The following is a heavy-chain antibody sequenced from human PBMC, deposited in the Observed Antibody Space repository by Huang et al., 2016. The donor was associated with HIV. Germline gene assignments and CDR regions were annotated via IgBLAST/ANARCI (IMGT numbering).Heavy chain of an antibody. CDR3: ARQGGGDFVVEPTGLGAFDI. J-gene: IGHJ3*02. CDR1: GYTFNGYW. CDR2: IDPGDSDT. Sequence: EVQLVQSGAVVKKPGESLKISCKGSGYTFNGYWIGWVGQMPGEGLEWMVSIDPGDSDTKLSPPFQGQVTISAEKSIGTAYVQWSGLKASDTAMYYCARQGGGDFVVEPTGLGAFDIWGQGTMVTVSS. D-gene: IGHD2-2*01. V-gene: IGHV5-51*01.